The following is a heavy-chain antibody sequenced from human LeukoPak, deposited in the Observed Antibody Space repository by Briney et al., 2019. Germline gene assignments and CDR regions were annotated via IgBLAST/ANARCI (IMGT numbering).Heavy chain of an antibody. CDR1: GFTFDDYA. Sequence: GGSLRLSCAASGFTFDDYAMHWVRQAPGKGLEWVSGISWNSGSIGYADSVKGRFTISRDNAKNSLYLQMNSLKTEDTAVYYCTTRLDWGQGTLVTVSS. CDR3: TTRLD. CDR2: ISWNSGSI. J-gene: IGHJ4*02. V-gene: IGHV3-9*01. D-gene: IGHD1-14*01.